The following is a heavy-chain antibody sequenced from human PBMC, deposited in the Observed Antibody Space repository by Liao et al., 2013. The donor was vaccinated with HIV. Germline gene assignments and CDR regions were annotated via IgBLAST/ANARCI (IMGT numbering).Heavy chain of an antibody. CDR3: ATSGYSSDAFDI. D-gene: IGHD3-22*01. Sequence: QLQLQESGPGLVKPSETLSLTCTVSGGSISSSSYYWGWIRQPPGKGLEWIGTIYYSGSTYYNSSLKSRVTISVDTSKNQFSLKLSSVTAADTAVYYCATSGYSSDAFDIWGQGTMVTVSS. CDR1: GGSISSSSYY. V-gene: IGHV4-39*07. CDR2: IYYSGST. J-gene: IGHJ3*02.